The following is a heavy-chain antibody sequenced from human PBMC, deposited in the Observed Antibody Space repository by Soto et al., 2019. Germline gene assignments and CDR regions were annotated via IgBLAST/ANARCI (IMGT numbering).Heavy chain of an antibody. Sequence: QVQLQQWGAGLLKPSETLSLTCAVYGGSFSGYYWSWIRQPPGKGLEWIGEINHSGSTNYNPSLKSRVTISVDTSKNQFSLKLSSVTAADTAVYYCARGILRDVIAVAVSAFDVWGQGTMVTVSS. J-gene: IGHJ3*01. CDR1: GGSFSGYY. V-gene: IGHV4-34*01. CDR3: ARGILRDVIAVAVSAFDV. CDR2: INHSGST. D-gene: IGHD6-19*01.